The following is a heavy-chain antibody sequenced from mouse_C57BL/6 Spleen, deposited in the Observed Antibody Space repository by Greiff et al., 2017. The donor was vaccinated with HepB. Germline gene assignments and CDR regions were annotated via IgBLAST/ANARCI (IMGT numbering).Heavy chain of an antibody. CDR2: ISSGSSTI. CDR3: ERGDYDYDGDY. Sequence: DVMLVESGGGLVKPGGSLKLSCAASGFTFSDYGMHWVRQAPEKGLEWVAYISSGSSTIYYADTVKGRFTISRDNAKNTLFLQMTSMRSEDTAMYYCERGDYDYDGDYWGQGTTLTVSS. J-gene: IGHJ2*01. V-gene: IGHV5-17*01. CDR1: GFTFSDYG. D-gene: IGHD2-4*01.